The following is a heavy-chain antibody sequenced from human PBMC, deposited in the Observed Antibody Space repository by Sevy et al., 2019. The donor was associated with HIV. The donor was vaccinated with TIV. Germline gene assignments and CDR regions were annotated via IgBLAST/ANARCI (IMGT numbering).Heavy chain of an antibody. V-gene: IGHV4-38-2*01. CDR1: NFSISSGYY. Sequence: SETLSLTCGVSNFSISSGYYWGWIRQTPGKGLEWIGNTYHGGSTYYNPSLKSRVAISVDTSTNKLSLRLSSVTAADTAVYYCVRQSGGDRLDYYGMDVWGQGTTLTVSS. CDR2: TYHGGST. J-gene: IGHJ6*02. D-gene: IGHD2-21*02. CDR3: VRQSGGDRLDYYGMDV.